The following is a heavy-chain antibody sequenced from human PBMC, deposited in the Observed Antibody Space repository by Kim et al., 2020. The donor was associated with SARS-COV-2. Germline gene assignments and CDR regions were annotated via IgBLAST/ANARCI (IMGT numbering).Heavy chain of an antibody. CDR3: ARSVATKYYYGMDV. D-gene: IGHD5-12*01. J-gene: IGHJ6*02. V-gene: IGHV4-59*08. CDR2: IYYSGST. Sequence: SETLSLTCTVSGGSMNSYYWSWIRQPPGKGLEWIGYIYYSGSTNYNPSLKSRVTISIDTSKNQFSLKLSSVTAADTAVYYCARSVATKYYYGMDVWGQGTTVIVSS. CDR1: GGSMNSYY.